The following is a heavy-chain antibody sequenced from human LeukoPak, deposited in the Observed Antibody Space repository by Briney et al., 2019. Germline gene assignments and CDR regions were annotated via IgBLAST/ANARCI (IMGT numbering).Heavy chain of an antibody. Sequence: GGSLRLSCAASGFTFSAYAMNWVRQAPGRGLEWVSVISYSGSAYYADSVKGRFTISRDNSKNTLYLQMNSLRAEDTAIYYCAKGGGSDWYLYEYWGQGTPVPVSS. J-gene: IGHJ4*02. CDR2: ISYSGSA. V-gene: IGHV3-23*01. D-gene: IGHD6-19*01. CDR1: GFTFSAYA. CDR3: AKGGGSDWYLYEY.